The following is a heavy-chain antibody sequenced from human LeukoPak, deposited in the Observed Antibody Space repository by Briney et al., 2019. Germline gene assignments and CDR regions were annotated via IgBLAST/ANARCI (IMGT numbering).Heavy chain of an antibody. CDR1: GFSFSTYW. J-gene: IGHJ4*02. Sequence: GSLRLSCAASGFSFSTYWMTWVRQAPGKGLEWVATLWPDGRDKRYADSVRDRFTISRDNAKNSLYLQMDSPSAEDTAVYYCARLLGAGTTFDYWGQGAQVTVSS. CDR3: ARLLGAGTTFDY. D-gene: IGHD4-17*01. CDR2: LWPDGRDK. V-gene: IGHV3-7*01.